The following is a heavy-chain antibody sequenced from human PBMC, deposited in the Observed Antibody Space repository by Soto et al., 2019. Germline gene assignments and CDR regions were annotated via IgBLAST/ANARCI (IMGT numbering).Heavy chain of an antibody. CDR2: IFPGDSDT. J-gene: IGHJ4*02. D-gene: IGHD3-22*01. CDR3: ARRGHYYDSSGYYPKTFDY. Sequence: GESLKISCKASGYSFTTYWIGWVRQMPGKGLEWMGIIFPGDSDTRYSPSFQDQVTISAYKSINTAYLQWSSLKASDTAMYFCARRGHYYDSSGYYPKTFDYWGQGTLVTVSS. CDR1: GYSFTTYW. V-gene: IGHV5-51*01.